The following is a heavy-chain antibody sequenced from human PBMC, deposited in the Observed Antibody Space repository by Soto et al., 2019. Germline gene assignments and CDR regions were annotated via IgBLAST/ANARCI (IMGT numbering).Heavy chain of an antibody. CDR2: IIPIFVTA. V-gene: IGHV1-69*13. D-gene: IGHD2-15*01. CDR1: GVTFSSYA. J-gene: IGHJ4*02. Sequence: SVKVSCKASGVTFSSYAISWVRQSPGQWLEWMGGIIPIFVTANYSQKFHFIVTITADESTSTAYMELSSLRSENPPVYYCARGSLSSGSRRYYYCRQGTPVHVS. CDR3: ARGSLSSGSRRYYY.